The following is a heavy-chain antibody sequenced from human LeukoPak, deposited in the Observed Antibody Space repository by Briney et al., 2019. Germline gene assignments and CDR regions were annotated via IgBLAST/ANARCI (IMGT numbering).Heavy chain of an antibody. Sequence: GESLKISCKGSGYSFTSYWIGWVRQMPGKGLGWMGIIYPGDSDTRYSPSFQGQVTISADKSISTAYLQWSSLKASDTAMYYCARLSPVDTAMAPEGDYFDYWGQGTLVTVSS. CDR2: IYPGDSDT. CDR3: ARLSPVDTAMAPEGDYFDY. J-gene: IGHJ4*02. CDR1: GYSFTSYW. D-gene: IGHD5-18*01. V-gene: IGHV5-51*01.